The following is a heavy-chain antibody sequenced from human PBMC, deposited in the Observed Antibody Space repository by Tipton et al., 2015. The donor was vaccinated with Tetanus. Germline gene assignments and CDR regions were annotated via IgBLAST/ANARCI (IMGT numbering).Heavy chain of an antibody. J-gene: IGHJ6*02. V-gene: IGHV4-59*01. CDR3: AREKGMDV. CDR2: ISFSGTT. Sequence: TLSLTCTVSGGSISSYHWSWIRQPPGKGLEWIGYISFSGTTSYNFSLTGRVTISLDTSKNQFSLKMTSVTAADTAVYYCAREKGMDVWGRGTTVIVSS. CDR1: GGSISSYH.